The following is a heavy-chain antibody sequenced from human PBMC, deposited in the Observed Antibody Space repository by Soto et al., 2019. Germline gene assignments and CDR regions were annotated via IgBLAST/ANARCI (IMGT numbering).Heavy chain of an antibody. J-gene: IGHJ5*02. Sequence: EVQLLESGGGLVQPGGSLRLSCAASGFTFSSYAMSWVRQAPGRGLEWVSVIGVSGDSTYYADSVKGRFTISRDNSKNTLYLQMSSLRAEDTAVYYCAKGPNPLYCSGGSCQGAWGQGTPVTVST. D-gene: IGHD2-15*01. CDR2: IGVSGDST. CDR1: GFTFSSYA. V-gene: IGHV3-23*01. CDR3: AKGPNPLYCSGGSCQGA.